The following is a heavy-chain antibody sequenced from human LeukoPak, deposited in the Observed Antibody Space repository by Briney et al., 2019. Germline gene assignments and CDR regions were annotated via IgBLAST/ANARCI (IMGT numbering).Heavy chain of an antibody. J-gene: IGHJ4*02. Sequence: SETLSLTCTVSGGSISSYYWSWIRQPPGKGLEWIGYINYSGSTNYNPSLKSRVSISVDTSKNQFSLKLSSVTAADTAVYYCAEEAAAGDYWGQGTLVTVSS. D-gene: IGHD6-13*01. CDR1: GGSISSYY. V-gene: IGHV4-59*12. CDR3: AEEAAAGDY. CDR2: INYSGST.